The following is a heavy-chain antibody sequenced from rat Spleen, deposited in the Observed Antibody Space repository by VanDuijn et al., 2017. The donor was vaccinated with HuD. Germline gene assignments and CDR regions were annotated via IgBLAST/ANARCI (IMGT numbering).Heavy chain of an antibody. D-gene: IGHD5-1*01. CDR1: GFTFSPFA. J-gene: IGHJ2*01. CDR2: ISYDGSST. Sequence: EVQLVESGGGLVQPGRSLKLSCAASGFTFSPFAMAWVRQSPQKGLEWVASISYDGSSTYYRDSVKGRFTISRENAKSTLYLQMDSLRSEDTATYYCTRDWGYYFDYWGQGVMVTVSS. V-gene: IGHV5-7*01. CDR3: TRDWGYYFDY.